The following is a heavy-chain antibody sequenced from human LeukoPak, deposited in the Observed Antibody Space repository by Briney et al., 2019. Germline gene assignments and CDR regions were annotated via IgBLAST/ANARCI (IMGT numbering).Heavy chain of an antibody. CDR1: GGSISSSSYF. CDR3: ARHYRRGYSYGYEWFDP. J-gene: IGHJ5*02. Sequence: SETLSLTCTVSGGSISSSSYFWGWIRQPPGKGLEWIGSIYFAGTTYYNPSLNSRVIISVDTSNNQFSLKLNSVTAADTAVYYCARHYRRGYSYGYEWFDPWGQGTLVVVSS. D-gene: IGHD5-18*01. V-gene: IGHV4-39*01. CDR2: IYFAGTT.